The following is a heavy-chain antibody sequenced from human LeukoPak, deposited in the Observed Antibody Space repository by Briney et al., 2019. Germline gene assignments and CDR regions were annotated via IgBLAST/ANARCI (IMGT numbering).Heavy chain of an antibody. CDR1: GLIFSNFA. CDR2: ITGTSGRT. CDR3: AKGGGVVVTAVFDY. Sequence: GGSLRLSCEVSGLIFSNFAMAWVRQAPGKGLGWVSLITGTSGRTYYAASVKGRFTISRDNSKNTLYLQMNSLRAEDTAVYYCAKGGGVVVTAVFDYWGQGTLVTVSS. D-gene: IGHD2-21*02. V-gene: IGHV3-23*01. J-gene: IGHJ4*02.